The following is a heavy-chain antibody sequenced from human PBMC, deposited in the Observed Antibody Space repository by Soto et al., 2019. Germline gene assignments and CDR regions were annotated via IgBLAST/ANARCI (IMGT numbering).Heavy chain of an antibody. CDR1: GGTFSSYA. Sequence: QVQLVQSGAEMKKPGSSVKVSCKASGGTFSSYAISWVRQAPGQGLEWMGGIIPIFGTANYAQKFQGRVTITXXEXTXXAYMELSSLRSEDTAVYYCARGRRASAAAGYYFDYWGQGTLVTVSS. V-gene: IGHV1-69*05. CDR2: IIPIFGTA. CDR3: ARGRRASAAAGYYFDY. D-gene: IGHD6-13*01. J-gene: IGHJ4*02.